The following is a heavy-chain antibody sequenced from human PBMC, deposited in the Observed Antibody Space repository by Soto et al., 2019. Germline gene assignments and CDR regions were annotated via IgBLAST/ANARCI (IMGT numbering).Heavy chain of an antibody. V-gene: IGHV4-30-4*01. CDR3: ARGPRTVTYFDY. Sequence: PSETLSLTCTVSGGSTSSGAYYWSWVRQPPGKGLEWIGYIYYSGSTYYNPSLKSRVTISVDTSKNQFSLKLSSVAAADTAVYYCARGPRTVTYFDYWGQGTLVTVS. D-gene: IGHD4-4*01. CDR1: GGSTSSGAYY. CDR2: IYYSGST. J-gene: IGHJ4*02.